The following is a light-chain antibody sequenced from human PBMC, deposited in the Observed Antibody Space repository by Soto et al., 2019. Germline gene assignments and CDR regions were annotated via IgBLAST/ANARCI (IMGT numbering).Light chain of an antibody. CDR3: QQYGSSPGT. V-gene: IGKV3-20*01. J-gene: IGKJ2*01. CDR2: GAS. CDR1: QSVSSSY. Sequence: EIVLTQSPGTLSLSPGERATLSCRASQSVSSSYLAWYQQKPGQAPRLLIYGASSRATGIPDRITGSGSGTDFTLTISTLGPEDFAVYYCQQYGSSPGTFGQGTKLEI.